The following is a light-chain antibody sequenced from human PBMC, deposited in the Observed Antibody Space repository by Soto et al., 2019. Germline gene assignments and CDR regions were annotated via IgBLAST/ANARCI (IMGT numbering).Light chain of an antibody. V-gene: IGKV1-9*01. Sequence: IPLTQSPSSLSASVGDSVTITCRASQGITSYLAWYQQKPGKAPNLLIYGASTLQSGVPSRFSGSGSGTDFTLTINILQAEDFATYYCQQTRRYPSTFGGGTKVDIK. CDR3: QQTRRYPST. CDR2: GAS. J-gene: IGKJ4*01. CDR1: QGITSY.